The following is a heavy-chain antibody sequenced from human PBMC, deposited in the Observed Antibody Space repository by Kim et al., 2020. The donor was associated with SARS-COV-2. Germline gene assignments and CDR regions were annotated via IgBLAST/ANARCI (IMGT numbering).Heavy chain of an antibody. V-gene: IGHV4-59*08. CDR2: IYYSGST. CDR1: GGSISSYY. Sequence: SETLSLTCTVSGGSISSYYWSWIRQPPGKGLEWIGYIYYSGSTNYNPSLKSRVTISVDTSKNQFSLKLSSVTAADTAVYYCARLPYYYGMDVWGQGTTVTVSS. J-gene: IGHJ6*02. CDR3: ARLPYYYGMDV.